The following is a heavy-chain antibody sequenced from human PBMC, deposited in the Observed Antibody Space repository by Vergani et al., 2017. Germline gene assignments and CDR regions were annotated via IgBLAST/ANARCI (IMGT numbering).Heavy chain of an antibody. V-gene: IGHV4-34*01. Sequence: QVQLQQWGAGLLKPSETLSLTCAVYGGSFSGYYWRWIRQPPGKGLEWIGEIDHSGSTNYNPSLKSRVTISVDTSKNQFSLKLSSVTAAGTAVYYCARAGTMVRGGGMDVWGQGTTVTVSS. CDR1: GGSFSGYY. CDR3: ARAGTMVRGGGMDV. D-gene: IGHD3-10*01. J-gene: IGHJ6*02. CDR2: IDHSGST.